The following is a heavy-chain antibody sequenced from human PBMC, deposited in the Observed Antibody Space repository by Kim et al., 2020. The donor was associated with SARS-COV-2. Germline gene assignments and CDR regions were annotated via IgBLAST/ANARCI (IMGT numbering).Heavy chain of an antibody. J-gene: IGHJ6*02. CDR1: GFTFSTYA. CDR2: ISYDGTTK. CDR3: AKGLLERNYYYGMDV. D-gene: IGHD1-1*01. Sequence: GSLRLSCAASGFTFSTYAMDWVRQAPGKGLEWVAVISYDGTTKYYADSVKGRFSISRDNSNNTLYLQMNTLRVEDTALYYCAKGLLERNYYYGMDVWGLGTTVTVSS. V-gene: IGHV3-30*18.